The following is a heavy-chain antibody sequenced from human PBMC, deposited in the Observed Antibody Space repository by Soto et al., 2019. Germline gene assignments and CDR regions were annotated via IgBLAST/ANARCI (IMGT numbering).Heavy chain of an antibody. D-gene: IGHD2-2*01. V-gene: IGHV3-7*01. J-gene: IGHJ4*02. CDR3: ARPARECSSPGCAN. CDR1: GLTFSSYW. Sequence: EVQLVESGGGLVQPGGSLRLSCVVSGLTFSSYWRSWVRQAPGKGLEWVANINQDGSESYYVDSVKGRFTISRDNAKNSLYLQMTSLRAEDTAVYYCARPARECSSPGCANWGQGTLVTVSS. CDR2: INQDGSES.